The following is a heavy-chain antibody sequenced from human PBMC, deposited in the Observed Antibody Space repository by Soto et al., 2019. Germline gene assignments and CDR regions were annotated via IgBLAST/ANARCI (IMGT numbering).Heavy chain of an antibody. V-gene: IGHV1-69*06. CDR2: IIPIFGTA. Sequence: QVQLVQSGAEVKKPGSSVKVSCKASGGTFSSYAISWVRQAPGQGLEWMGGIIPIFGTANYAQKFQGRVTITADKSTSTAYMELSSPRSEDTAVYYGARNTGYYDNSGTFDYWGHGALDTVTS. CDR1: GGTFSSYA. D-gene: IGHD3-22*01. J-gene: IGHJ4*01. CDR3: ARNTGYYDNSGTFDY.